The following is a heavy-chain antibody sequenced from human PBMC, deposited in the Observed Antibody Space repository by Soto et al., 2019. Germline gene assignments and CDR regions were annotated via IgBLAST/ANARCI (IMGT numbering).Heavy chain of an antibody. CDR2: IIPIFGTA. J-gene: IGHJ4*02. V-gene: IGHV1-69*12. Sequence: QVQLVQSGAEVKKPGSSVKVSCKASGGTFSSYAISWVRQAPGQGIEWMGGIIPIFGTANYAQKFQGRVTITADESTSTAYMELSSLRSEDTAVYYCARAGGGYNLEAAQFDYWGKGTMVTVSS. D-gene: IGHD5-12*01. CDR3: ARAGGGYNLEAAQFDY. CDR1: GGTFSSYA.